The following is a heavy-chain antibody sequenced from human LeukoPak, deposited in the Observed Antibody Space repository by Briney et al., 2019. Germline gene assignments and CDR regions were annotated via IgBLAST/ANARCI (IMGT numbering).Heavy chain of an antibody. CDR3: AREAYYDSSGYPLGY. Sequence: SETLSLTCTVSGGSISSYYWSWIRQPAGKGLEWIGRIYTSASTNYNPSLKSRVIMSVDTSKNQFSLKLSSVTAADTAVYYCAREAYYDSSGYPLGYWGQGTLVTVSS. D-gene: IGHD3-22*01. CDR2: IYTSAST. J-gene: IGHJ4*02. V-gene: IGHV4-4*07. CDR1: GGSISSYY.